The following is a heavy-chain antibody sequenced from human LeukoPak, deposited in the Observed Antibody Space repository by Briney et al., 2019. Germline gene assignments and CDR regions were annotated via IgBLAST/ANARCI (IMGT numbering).Heavy chain of an antibody. J-gene: IGHJ4*02. Sequence: GESVQISCKGSGYRLTSYWIGWTGPMTGKGLEGMGILYPGDSDTRHSPSFQGPVTISADKSISTAYLQWSSLKASDTAMYYCARHSFAPYGGNEMIEYWGQGTLVTVSS. CDR2: LYPGDSDT. V-gene: IGHV5-51*01. CDR3: ARHSFAPYGGNEMIEY. CDR1: GYRLTSYW. D-gene: IGHD4-23*01.